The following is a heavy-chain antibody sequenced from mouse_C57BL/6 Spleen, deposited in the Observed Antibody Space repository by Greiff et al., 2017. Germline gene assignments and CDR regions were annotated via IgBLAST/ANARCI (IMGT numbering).Heavy chain of an antibody. V-gene: IGHV1-74*01. CDR3: AILYYGNSLFNY. CDR1: GYTFTSYW. CDR2: IYPSDSDT. D-gene: IGHD2-1*01. J-gene: IGHJ2*01. Sequence: QVQLQQPGAELVKPGASVKVSCKASGYTFTSYWMHWVKQRPGQGLEWIGRIYPSDSDTNYNQKFKGKATLTVDKSSSTAYMQLSSLTSEDSAVYYCAILYYGNSLFNYWGQGTTLTVSS.